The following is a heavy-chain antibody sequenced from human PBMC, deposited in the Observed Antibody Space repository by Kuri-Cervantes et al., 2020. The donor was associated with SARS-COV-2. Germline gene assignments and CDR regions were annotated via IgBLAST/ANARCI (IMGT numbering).Heavy chain of an antibody. D-gene: IGHD2-2*02. CDR1: GFTFSSYS. Sequence: GGSLRLSCAASGFTFSSYSMNWVRQAPGKGLEWVSSISSSSSYIYYADSVKGRFTISRDNAKNSLYLQMNSLRAEDTALYYCATLGYCSSTSCYKRFDYWGQGTLVTVSS. CDR2: ISSSSSYI. V-gene: IGHV3-21*01. CDR3: ATLGYCSSTSCYKRFDY. J-gene: IGHJ4*02.